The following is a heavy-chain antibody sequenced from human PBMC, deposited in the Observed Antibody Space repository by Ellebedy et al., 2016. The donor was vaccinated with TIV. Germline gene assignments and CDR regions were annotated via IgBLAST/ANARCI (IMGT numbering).Heavy chain of an antibody. D-gene: IGHD3-16*01. CDR1: GFSTSG. J-gene: IGHJ6*02. CDR3: VKGAYPVPTVMAV. Sequence: GESLKISCVTSGFSTSGMHWVRQAPGKGLEWVAFIRSDGGNKYYADSVEGRFTISRDNSRNTLDLQMTRLGAEDTARYYCVKGAYPVPTVMAVWGQGTVVIVSS. V-gene: IGHV3-30*02. CDR2: IRSDGGNK.